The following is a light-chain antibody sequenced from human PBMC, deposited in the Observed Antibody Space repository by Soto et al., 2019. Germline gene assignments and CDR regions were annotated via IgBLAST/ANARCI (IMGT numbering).Light chain of an antibody. CDR3: MQALQTPWT. CDR1: QSLLHSNGYNY. V-gene: IGKV2-28*01. CDR2: LGS. Sequence: DIVMSQYPLSLPVTPGEPASISCRSSQSLLHSNGYNYLDWYLQKPGQSPQLLIYLGSNRASGVPDRFSGSGSGTDFTLKISRVEAEDVGVYYCMQALQTPWTFGQGRKVDIK. J-gene: IGKJ1*01.